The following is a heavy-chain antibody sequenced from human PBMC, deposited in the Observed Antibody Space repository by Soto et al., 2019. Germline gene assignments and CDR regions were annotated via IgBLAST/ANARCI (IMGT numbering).Heavy chain of an antibody. D-gene: IGHD6-19*01. CDR3: AKDKMEQWLVGGYYDY. CDR2: TIDSGGRS. V-gene: IGHV3-23*01. CDR1: GFTFSSHA. Sequence: GGSLRLSCAASGFTFSSHAMSWVRQAPGKGLEWVSSTIDSGGRSYHADSVRGRFTISRDNSKNTLYLQTNSLRADDTAIYYCAKDKMEQWLVGGYYDYWGQGALVTVSS. J-gene: IGHJ4*02.